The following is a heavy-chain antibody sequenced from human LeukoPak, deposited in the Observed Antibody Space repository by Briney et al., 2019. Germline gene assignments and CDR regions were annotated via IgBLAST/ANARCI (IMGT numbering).Heavy chain of an antibody. J-gene: IGHJ4*02. Sequence: ASVKVSFTASGGTFSSYAISWVRQAPGQGLEWMGGIIPIFGTANYAQEFQGRVTITADESTSTAYMELSSLRSEDTAVYYCARGYGDYMRPPAHWGQGTLVTVSS. V-gene: IGHV1-69*13. CDR1: GGTFSSYA. CDR3: ARGYGDYMRPPAH. CDR2: IIPIFGTA. D-gene: IGHD4-17*01.